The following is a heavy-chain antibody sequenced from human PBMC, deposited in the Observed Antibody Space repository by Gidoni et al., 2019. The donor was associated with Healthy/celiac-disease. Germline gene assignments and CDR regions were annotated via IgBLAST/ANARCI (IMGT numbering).Heavy chain of an antibody. CDR1: GGTFSSYA. J-gene: IGHJ5*02. CDR3: ARDGEIGYGDDGGWFDP. Sequence: QVQLVQSGAEVKKPGSSVKVSCKASGGTFSSYAISWVRQAPGQGLEWMGGIIPIFGKANYAQKVQGRVTITADESTSTAYMELSSLRSEDTAVYDWARDGEIGYGDDGGWFDPWGQGTLVTVSS. V-gene: IGHV1-69*01. CDR2: IIPIFGKA. D-gene: IGHD4-17*01.